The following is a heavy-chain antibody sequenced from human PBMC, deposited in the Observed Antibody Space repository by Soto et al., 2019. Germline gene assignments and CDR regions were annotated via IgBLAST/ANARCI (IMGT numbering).Heavy chain of an antibody. CDR2: IYHSGST. Sequence: KTSETLSLTCAVSGYSISSGYYWGWIRQPPGKGLEWIGSIYHSGSTYYNPSLKSRVTISVDTSKNQFSLKLSSVTAADTAVYYCARDPTHIVVVPAASHPDYWGQGTLVTVPQ. V-gene: IGHV4-38-2*02. D-gene: IGHD2-2*01. CDR3: ARDPTHIVVVPAASHPDY. CDR1: GYSISSGYY. J-gene: IGHJ4*02.